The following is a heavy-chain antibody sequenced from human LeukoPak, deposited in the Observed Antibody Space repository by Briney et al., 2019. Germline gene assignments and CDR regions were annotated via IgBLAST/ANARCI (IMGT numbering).Heavy chain of an antibody. J-gene: IGHJ4*02. D-gene: IGHD2-2*01. V-gene: IGHV3-33*01. CDR2: IWYDGSNK. CDR3: ARRYAQIFDY. CDR1: GFTFCSYG. Sequence: GGSLRLSCAASGFTFCSYGTHWVRHAPARGLEWVAVIWYDGSNKYYADSVKGRFTITRDNSKNTLYLQMNSLRAEDTAVYYCARRYAQIFDYWGQGTLVTVSS.